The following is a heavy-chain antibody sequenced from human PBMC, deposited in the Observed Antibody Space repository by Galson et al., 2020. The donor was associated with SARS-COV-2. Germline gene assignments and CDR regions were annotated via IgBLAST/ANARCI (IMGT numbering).Heavy chain of an antibody. Sequence: GESLKISCTASGFTFSSYAKHWVRQAPGKGLEWVAVISHDGSNTYYADSVKGRFTISRDNSKNTLCLQMNSLRVEDTAVYYCARGVGTTVLSYYYYYYMDVWGKGTTVTVSS. J-gene: IGHJ6*03. V-gene: IGHV3-30*04. CDR1: GFTFSSYA. CDR2: ISHDGSNT. CDR3: ARGVGTTVLSYYYYYYMDV. D-gene: IGHD4-4*01.